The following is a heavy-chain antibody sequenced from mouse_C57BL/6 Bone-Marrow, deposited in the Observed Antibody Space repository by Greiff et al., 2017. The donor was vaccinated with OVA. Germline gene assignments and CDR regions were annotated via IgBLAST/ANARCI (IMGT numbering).Heavy chain of an antibody. V-gene: IGHV1-69*01. CDR1: GYTFTSYW. Sequence: QVQLQQPGAELVMPGASVKLSCKASGYTFTSYWMHWVKQRPGQGLEWIGEIDPSDSYTNYNQKFKGKSTLTVDKSSSTAYMQLSSLTSEDSAVYYCARRDYGFDYWGQGTLVTVSA. D-gene: IGHD2-4*01. CDR3: ARRDYGFDY. J-gene: IGHJ3*01. CDR2: IDPSDSYT.